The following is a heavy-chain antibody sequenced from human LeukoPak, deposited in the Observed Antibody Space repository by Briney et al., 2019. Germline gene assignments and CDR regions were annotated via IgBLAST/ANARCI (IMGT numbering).Heavy chain of an antibody. D-gene: IGHD6-19*01. CDR3: ARDNGAGYYYDLDV. CDR1: GFKVSSRY. CDR2: IYSGGST. V-gene: IGHV3-53*01. Sequence: GGSLRLSCAASGFKVSSRYMSWVRQAPGRGLEWVSVIYSGGSTYYADSVKGRFIISRDNLKNTVFLQVNSLRVEDTAVYYCARDNGAGYYYDLDVWGKGTAVTVCS. J-gene: IGHJ6*04.